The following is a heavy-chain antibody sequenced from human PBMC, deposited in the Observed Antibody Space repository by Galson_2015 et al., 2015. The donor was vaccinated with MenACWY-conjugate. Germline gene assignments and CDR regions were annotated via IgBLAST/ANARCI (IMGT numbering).Heavy chain of an antibody. V-gene: IGHV3-48*02. D-gene: IGHD5-18*01. Sequence: SLRLSCAASGFTFSTYSMNWVRQAPGKGLEWVSYISSSSSTIYYADSVKGRLTISRDNAKNSLYLQMNTLRDEDTAVYYCARVPGYSYGYYGWWGQGTLVTVSS. CDR3: ARVPGYSYGYYGW. CDR2: ISSSSSTI. CDR1: GFTFSTYS. J-gene: IGHJ4*02.